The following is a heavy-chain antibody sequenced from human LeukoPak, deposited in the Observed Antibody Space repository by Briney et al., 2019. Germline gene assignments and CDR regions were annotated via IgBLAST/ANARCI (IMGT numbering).Heavy chain of an antibody. J-gene: IGHJ4*02. CDR3: ARGTRATHCDY. CDR1: GGSISSGGSY. Sequence: PSETLSLTCTVSGGSISSGGSYWSWIRQHPGKGLEWLGYIYYSGSTYYNPYLKVRITISVATSKNQFNLKLSSVAATARAYHYCARGTRATHCDYWGQGTLVTVSS. V-gene: IGHV4-31*03. CDR2: IYYSGST. D-gene: IGHD1-26*01.